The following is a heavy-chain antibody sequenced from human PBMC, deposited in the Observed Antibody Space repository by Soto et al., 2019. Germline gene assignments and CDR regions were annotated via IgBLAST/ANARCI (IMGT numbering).Heavy chain of an antibody. CDR1: GYTFTGYY. J-gene: IGHJ3*02. CDR2: INPNTGGT. CDR3: ARLMDPYSGPHLDI. D-gene: IGHD1-26*01. Sequence: QVQLVQSGAEVEKPGASVKVSCKASGYTFTGYYIHWVRQAPGQGLEWMGWINPNTGGTNYAQKFQGRVNMTRDTSISTAYMELSPLKSDDAAVYYCARLMDPYSGPHLDIWGQGTMVTVSS. V-gene: IGHV1-2*02.